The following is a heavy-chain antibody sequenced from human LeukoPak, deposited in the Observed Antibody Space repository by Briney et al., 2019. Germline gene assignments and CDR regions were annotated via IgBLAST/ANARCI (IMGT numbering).Heavy chain of an antibody. J-gene: IGHJ4*02. V-gene: IGHV1-3*01. D-gene: IGHD6-19*01. CDR3: ARYYSSGWYYFDY. CDR1: GYTFTSYA. Sequence: ASVKVSCKASGYTFTSYAMHWVRQAPGQRLEWMGWINAGNGNTKYSQKFQGRVTITRDTSASTAYMELSSLRSEDTAVYYCARYYSSGWYYFDYWGQGTLVTVSS. CDR2: INAGNGNT.